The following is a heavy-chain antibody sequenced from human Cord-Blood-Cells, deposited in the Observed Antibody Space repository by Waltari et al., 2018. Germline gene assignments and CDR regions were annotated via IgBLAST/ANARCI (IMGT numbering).Heavy chain of an antibody. CDR2: ISYDGSNK. V-gene: IGHV3-30*03. Sequence: QVQLVESGGGVVQPGRSLRLSCAAPGFTFSSYGMHWVRQAPGKGLEWVAVISYDGSNKYYADAVKGRFTISRDNSKNTLYLQMNSLRAEDTAVYYCAREKNWGTFDYWGQGTLVTVSS. CDR1: GFTFSSYG. CDR3: AREKNWGTFDY. D-gene: IGHD7-27*01. J-gene: IGHJ4*02.